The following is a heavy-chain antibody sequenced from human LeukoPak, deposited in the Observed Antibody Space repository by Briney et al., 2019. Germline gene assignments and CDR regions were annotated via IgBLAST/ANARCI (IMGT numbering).Heavy chain of an antibody. CDR1: GDSINSNSYY. CDR2: IYSSGST. J-gene: IGHJ3*02. CDR3: ASQTLSDAFNI. Sequence: SETLSLTCTVSGDSINSNSYYWGWIRLPPGKGLEWIGTIYSSGSTYYNPSLLSRVTISVDTSKNQFSLKLRSVTAADTAMYYCASQTLSDAFNIWGQGTLVTVSS. V-gene: IGHV4-39*01.